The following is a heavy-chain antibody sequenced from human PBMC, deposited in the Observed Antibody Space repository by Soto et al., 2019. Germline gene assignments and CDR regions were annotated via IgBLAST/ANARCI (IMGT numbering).Heavy chain of an antibody. CDR1: GYTFTSYA. J-gene: IGHJ5*02. V-gene: IGHV1-3*01. CDR3: ARDRGLRYFDWLSHYNWFDP. CDR2: INAGNGNT. Sequence: QVQLVQSGAGVKKPGASVKVSCKASGYTFTSYAMHWVRQAPGQRLEWMGWINAGNGNTKYSQKFQGRVTITRDTSASTAYMELSSLRSEDTAVYYCARDRGLRYFDWLSHYNWFDPWGQGTLVTVSS. D-gene: IGHD3-9*01.